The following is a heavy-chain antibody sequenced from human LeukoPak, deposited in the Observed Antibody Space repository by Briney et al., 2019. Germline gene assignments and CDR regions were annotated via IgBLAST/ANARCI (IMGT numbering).Heavy chain of an antibody. J-gene: IGHJ6*02. CDR3: ARDRHYYGSGSNQYYYYGMDV. CDR1: GYTFTAYY. CDR2: INPNSGGT. Sequence: ASVKVSCKASGYTFTAYYMNWVRQAPGQGLEWMGWINPNSGGTNYAQNFQGRVTMTRDTSISTVYMELNSLRSDDTAVYYCARDRHYYGSGSNQYYYYGMDVWGQGTTVTVSS. V-gene: IGHV1-2*02. D-gene: IGHD3-10*01.